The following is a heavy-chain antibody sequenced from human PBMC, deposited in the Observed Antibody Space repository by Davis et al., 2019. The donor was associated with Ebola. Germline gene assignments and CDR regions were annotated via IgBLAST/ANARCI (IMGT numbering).Heavy chain of an antibody. CDR2: LSTSSDYT. CDR1: GFTFSTYS. CDR3: ARSGLSFGVVKYHYGMDV. J-gene: IGHJ6*04. D-gene: IGHD3-3*01. V-gene: IGHV3-21*04. Sequence: GESLKISCAASGFTFSTYSMSWVRQAPGKGLEWVSSLSTSSDYTYYADSVKGRFTISRDNAKNSLYLQMNSLRAEDTAVYYCARSGLSFGVVKYHYGMDVWGKGTTVTVSS.